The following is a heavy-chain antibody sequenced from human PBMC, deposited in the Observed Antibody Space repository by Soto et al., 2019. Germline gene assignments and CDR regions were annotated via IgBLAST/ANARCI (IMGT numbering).Heavy chain of an antibody. CDR2: MLYSGST. Sequence: QVQLQESGPGLVKPSETLSLACTVSGGSVSIGGYYWSWVRQAPGKGLEWIGYMLYSGSTYYNPSLKSRVSMSLDTSKNQFSLNVISVTAADTAVYYCARVKVVGNTGKTFEYWGQGTLVTVSS. D-gene: IGHD1-26*01. J-gene: IGHJ4*02. CDR1: GGSVSIGGYY. V-gene: IGHV4-61*08. CDR3: ARVKVVGNTGKTFEY.